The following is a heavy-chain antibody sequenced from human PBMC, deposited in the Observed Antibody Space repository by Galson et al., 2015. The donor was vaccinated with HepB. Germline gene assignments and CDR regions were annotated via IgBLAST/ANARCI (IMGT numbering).Heavy chain of an antibody. D-gene: IGHD6-13*01. CDR1: GGSFSGYY. J-gene: IGHJ2*01. Sequence: LSLTCAVYGGSFSGYYWSWIRQPPGKGLEWIGEINHSGGTNYNPSLKSRVTISVDTSKNQFSLKLSSVTAADTAVYYCARASPYSSSLRYFDLWGRGTLVTVSS. V-gene: IGHV4-34*01. CDR3: ARASPYSSSLRYFDL. CDR2: INHSGGT.